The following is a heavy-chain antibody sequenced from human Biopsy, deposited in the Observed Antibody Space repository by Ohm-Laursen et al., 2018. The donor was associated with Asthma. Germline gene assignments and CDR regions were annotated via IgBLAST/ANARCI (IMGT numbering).Heavy chain of an antibody. CDR1: GFTFSSYS. CDR2: ISSSSSYI. J-gene: IGHJ5*02. Sequence: SLRLSCTAPGFTFSSYSMNWVRQAPGKGLEWVSSISSSSSYIYYADSVKGRFTISRDNAKNSLYLQMNSLRAEDTAVYYCARGRYGDYVGWFDPWGQGTLVTVSS. CDR3: ARGRYGDYVGWFDP. D-gene: IGHD4-17*01. V-gene: IGHV3-21*01.